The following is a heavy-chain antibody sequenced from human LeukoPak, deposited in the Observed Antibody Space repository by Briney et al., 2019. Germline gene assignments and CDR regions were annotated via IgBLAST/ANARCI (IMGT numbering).Heavy chain of an antibody. CDR2: TVGDGSST. V-gene: IGHV3-74*01. Sequence: GSLRLSCAASGFTFNTYWMHWVRQAPGEGLVWVSHTVGDGSSTSYADSVKGRFTISRDNAKNTLHLQMNSLRAEDTAVYYCARDLRYGMDVWGQGTTVTVSS. CDR1: GFTFNTYW. J-gene: IGHJ6*02. CDR3: ARDLRYGMDV.